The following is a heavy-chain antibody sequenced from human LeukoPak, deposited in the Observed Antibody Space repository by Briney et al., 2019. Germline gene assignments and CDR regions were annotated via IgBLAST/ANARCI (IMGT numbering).Heavy chain of an antibody. CDR1: GVILWFLL. CDR2: IYNGGST. V-gene: IGHV3-53*01. D-gene: IGHD6-13*01. CDR3: ARETNGEAAGTDY. Sequence: GGSLRLSCGASGVILWFLLVLYPRQAPGKGLEWVSVIYNGGSTYYADSVKGRFTISRDNSKNTLYLQMNSLRTEDTAVYYCARETNGEAAGTDYWGQGTLVTVSS. J-gene: IGHJ4*02.